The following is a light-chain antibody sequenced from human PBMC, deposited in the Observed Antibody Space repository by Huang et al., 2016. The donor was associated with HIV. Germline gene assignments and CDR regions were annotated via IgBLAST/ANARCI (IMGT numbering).Light chain of an antibody. J-gene: IGKJ5*01. CDR1: QNINDF. CDR3: QQRSTWPRSIT. V-gene: IGKV3-11*01. CDR2: DAS. Sequence: EIVLTQSPATLSLSPGERATVSCRASQNINDFLAWYQQTPGQPPRLLIYDASTRASGIPARFIGNGSGTHFTLMISSLEPEDFAIYYCQQRSTWPRSITFGQGTRLEI.